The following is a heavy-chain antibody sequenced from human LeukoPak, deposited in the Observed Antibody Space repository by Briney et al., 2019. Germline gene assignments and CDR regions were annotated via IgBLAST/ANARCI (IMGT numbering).Heavy chain of an antibody. CDR1: GFTFSRYW. V-gene: IGHV3-74*01. CDR3: VRDNRSYNFDY. Sequence: PGGSLRLSCAPSGFTFSRYWMHWVRQAPGKGLVWVSCIKSDGSSASIADSAKGRFTISRDNAKNTVYLQMNSLRAEDTAVYYCVRDNRSYNFDYWGQGTLVTVSS. J-gene: IGHJ4*02. D-gene: IGHD1-26*01. CDR2: IKSDGSSA.